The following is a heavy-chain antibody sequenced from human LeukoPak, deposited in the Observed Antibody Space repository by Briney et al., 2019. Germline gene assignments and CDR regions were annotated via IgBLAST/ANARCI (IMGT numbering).Heavy chain of an antibody. D-gene: IGHD1-26*01. J-gene: IGHJ4*02. CDR1: GGSISTYY. CDR2: IYYSGIT. V-gene: IGHV4-59*01. CDR3: AKAGRWEGRPHAFDI. Sequence: SETLSLTCTVSGGSISTYYWSWIRQPPGKGLEWIGYIYYSGITNYNPSLKSRVTISGDTPKNQFSLNLSSVTAADTAVYFCAKAGRWEGRPHAFDIWGQGTLVTVSS.